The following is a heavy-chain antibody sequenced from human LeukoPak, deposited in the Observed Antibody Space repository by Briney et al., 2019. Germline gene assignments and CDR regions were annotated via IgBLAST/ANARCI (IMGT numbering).Heavy chain of an antibody. D-gene: IGHD6-13*01. Sequence: PGGSLRLSCAASGFTFSNFAMSWVRQAPGKGLEWVSGIRASGGSTHYADSVKGRSTIARDSSKSTLYLQMDSLRSEDTAVYYCAKDGQQVRPRNFDSWGQGTLVTVSS. CDR2: IRASGGST. J-gene: IGHJ4*02. CDR1: GFTFSNFA. V-gene: IGHV3-23*01. CDR3: AKDGQQVRPRNFDS.